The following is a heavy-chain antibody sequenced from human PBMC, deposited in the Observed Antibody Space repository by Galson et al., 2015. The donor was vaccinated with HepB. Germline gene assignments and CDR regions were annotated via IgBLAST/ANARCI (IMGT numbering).Heavy chain of an antibody. V-gene: IGHV1-46*01. J-gene: IGHJ4*02. Sequence: SVKVSCKASGYTFTSYYMHWVRQAPGQGLEWMGIINPSGGSTSYAQKFQGRVTMTRDTSTSTVYMELSSLRSEDTAVYYCATDYGSGSFLANFDYWGQGTLVTVSS. D-gene: IGHD3-10*01. CDR3: ATDYGSGSFLANFDY. CDR1: GYTFTSYY. CDR2: INPSGGST.